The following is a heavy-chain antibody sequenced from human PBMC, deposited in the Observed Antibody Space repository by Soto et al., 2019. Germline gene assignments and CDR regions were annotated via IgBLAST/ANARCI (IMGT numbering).Heavy chain of an antibody. CDR3: ARDLGGEMATITSDYYYGMDV. J-gene: IGHJ6*02. Sequence: ASVKVSCKASGGTFSSYAISWVRQAPGQGLEWMGGIIPIFGTANYAQKFQGRVTITADESTSTAYMELSSLRSEETAVYYCARDLGGEMATITSDYYYGMDVWGQGTTVTVSS. V-gene: IGHV1-69*13. CDR2: IIPIFGTA. CDR1: GGTFSSYA. D-gene: IGHD5-12*01.